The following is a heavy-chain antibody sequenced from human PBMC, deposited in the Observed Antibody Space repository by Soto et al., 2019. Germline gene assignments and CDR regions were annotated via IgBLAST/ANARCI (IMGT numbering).Heavy chain of an antibody. V-gene: IGHV3-30*02. CDR1: GFTFGDSG. CDR2: IWFDGSSQ. J-gene: IGHJ6*02. Sequence: GGSLRLSCAASGFTFGDSGMHWVRQAPGKGLEWVAVIWFDGSSQYYADSVKGRFTISRDNTQNSLYLQMNSLRAEDTALYYCVKDTSPWFSATFHAVWGQGTTVTVSS. CDR3: VKDTSPWFSATFHAV. D-gene: IGHD2-15*01.